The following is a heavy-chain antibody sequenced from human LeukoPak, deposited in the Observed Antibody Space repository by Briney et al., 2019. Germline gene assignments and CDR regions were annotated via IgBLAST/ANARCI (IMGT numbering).Heavy chain of an antibody. J-gene: IGHJ6*03. CDR3: ARGGLLEWLSSYYYYYMDV. CDR2: IYRSGST. D-gene: IGHD3-3*01. V-gene: IGHV4-30-4*08. CDR1: GGSISSGDYF. Sequence: SETLSLTCSVSGGSISSGDYFWSWIRQPPGKGLEWIGYIYRSGSTNYNPSLKSRVTISVDTSQNQFSLKLSSVTAADTAVYYCARGGLLEWLSSYYYYYMDVWGKGTTVTVSS.